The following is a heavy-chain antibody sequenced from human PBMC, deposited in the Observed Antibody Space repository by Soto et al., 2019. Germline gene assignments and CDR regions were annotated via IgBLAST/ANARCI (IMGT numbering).Heavy chain of an antibody. CDR3: ARDGPYFYPSGMDV. D-gene: IGHD2-21*01. Sequence: EVQLVESGGGLVQPGGSLRLSCVASGIPVSSNYMTWVRQAPGKGLEWVSVLHSGGDTYYANSVKGRFTISRHDSTNTLFVQMHSLTAEDTAVYYFARDGPYFYPSGMDVWGQGATVTVSS. J-gene: IGHJ6*02. CDR1: GIPVSSNY. CDR2: LHSGGDT. V-gene: IGHV3-53*04.